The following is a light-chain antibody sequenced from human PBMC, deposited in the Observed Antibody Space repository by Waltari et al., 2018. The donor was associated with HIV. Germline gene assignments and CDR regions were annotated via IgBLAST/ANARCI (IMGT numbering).Light chain of an antibody. V-gene: IGLV2-8*01. CDR3: SSYAGSNNYV. CDR2: EVI. J-gene: IGLJ1*01. Sequence: QSALTQPPSASGSPGQSVTISCTGTSSDVGRYNYVSWYEQHPGKAPNLMIYEVIKRPPGVPDRFPGSKSGNTASLTVSGLQAEDEADYYCSSYAGSNNYVFGTGTKVTVL. CDR1: SSDVGRYNY.